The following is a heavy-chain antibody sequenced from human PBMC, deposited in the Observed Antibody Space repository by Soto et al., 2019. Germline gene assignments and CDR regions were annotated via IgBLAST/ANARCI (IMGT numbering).Heavy chain of an antibody. Sequence: PGGSLRLSCAASGFTFSSYSMNWVRQAPGKGLEWVSYISSSSSTIYYADSVKGRFTISRDNAKNSLYLQMNSLRDEDTAVYYCARESPPKYYYDSSGYPDFDYWGQGTLVTVSS. D-gene: IGHD3-22*01. CDR3: ARESPPKYYYDSSGYPDFDY. J-gene: IGHJ4*02. CDR2: ISSSSSTI. V-gene: IGHV3-48*02. CDR1: GFTFSSYS.